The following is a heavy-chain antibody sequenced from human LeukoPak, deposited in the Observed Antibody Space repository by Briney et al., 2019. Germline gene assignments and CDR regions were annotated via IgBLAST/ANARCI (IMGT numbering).Heavy chain of an antibody. CDR2: ISGSGGST. CDR3: AKDQAFSGSYFDY. V-gene: IGHV3-23*01. D-gene: IGHD3-10*01. CDR1: GFTFSSYA. Sequence: GGSLRLSCAASGFTFSSYAMSWVRQAPGKGLEWVSGISGSGGSTYYADSVKGWFTISRDKSKNTLHLQMNSLRVEDTAVYYCAKDQAFSGSYFDYWGQGTLVTVSS. J-gene: IGHJ4*02.